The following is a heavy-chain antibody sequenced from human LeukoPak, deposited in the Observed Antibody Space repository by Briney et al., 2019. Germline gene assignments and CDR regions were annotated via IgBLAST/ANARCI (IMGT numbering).Heavy chain of an antibody. CDR1: GFTFSSYW. CDR3: ARQVVVVSLYYFDY. CDR2: IKQDGSEK. Sequence: GGSLRLSCAASGFTFSSYWMSWVRQAPGKGLEWVANIKQDGSEKYYVDSVKGRFTISRDNSKNSLYLQMNSLRAEDTAVYYCARQVVVVSLYYFDYWGQGTLVTVSS. J-gene: IGHJ4*02. D-gene: IGHD2-15*01. V-gene: IGHV3-7*03.